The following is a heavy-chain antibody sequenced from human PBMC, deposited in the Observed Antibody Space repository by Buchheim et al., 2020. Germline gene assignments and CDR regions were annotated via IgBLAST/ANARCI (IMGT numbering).Heavy chain of an antibody. CDR1: GFDFSDFY. V-gene: IGHV3-11*06. J-gene: IGHJ6*02. CDR3: ARVHWGEYDQYYGLDV. D-gene: IGHD4-17*01. Sequence: VRLVESGGGVVKPGGSLRLSCAVSGFDFSDFYMTWIRQAPGKGLEWVSYISGRSSYIGYADTVQGRFTISKDTAQNSLSLQLNNLRAEDTAVYYCARVHWGEYDQYYGLDVWGQGTT. CDR2: ISGRSSYI.